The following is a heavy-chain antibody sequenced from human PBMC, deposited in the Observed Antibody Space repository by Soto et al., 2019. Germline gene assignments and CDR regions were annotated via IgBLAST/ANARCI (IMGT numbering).Heavy chain of an antibody. CDR2: ISSSSSYI. CDR1: GFTFSSYS. Sequence: GGSLRLSCAASGFTFSSYSMNWVRQAPGKGLEWVSSISSSSSYIYYADSVKGRFTISRDNAKNSLYLQMNSLRAEDTAVYYCARAPYGDYPKINYYYYYYMDVWGKGTTVTVSS. D-gene: IGHD4-17*01. V-gene: IGHV3-21*01. J-gene: IGHJ6*03. CDR3: ARAPYGDYPKINYYYYYYMDV.